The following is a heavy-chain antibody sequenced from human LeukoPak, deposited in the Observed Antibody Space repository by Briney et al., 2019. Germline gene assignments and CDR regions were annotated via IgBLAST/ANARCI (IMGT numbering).Heavy chain of an antibody. CDR2: VHLRGRT. V-gene: IGHV4-4*02. CDR1: GGSFSSTNW. Sequence: SETLSLTCGVSGGSFSSTNWWTWVRQPPGEGLEWIGEVHLRGRTNYNPSLESRVTMSVDMSENHISLKLTSVTAADTAVYYCAREGGPYRPLDYSGQGTLVTVSS. J-gene: IGHJ4*02. CDR3: AREGGPYRPLDY.